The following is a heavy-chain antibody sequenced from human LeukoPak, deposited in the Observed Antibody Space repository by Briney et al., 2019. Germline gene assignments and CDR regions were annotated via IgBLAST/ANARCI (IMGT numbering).Heavy chain of an antibody. Sequence: SETLPLTCAVYGGSFSNYYWSWIRQPPGKGLEWIGEINHSGSTNYNPSLKSRLTISVDTSKKQFSLKLTSVTAADTAVYYCARAPVRVAAVGKYFDYWGQGTLVTVSS. CDR2: INHSGST. CDR3: ARAPVRVAAVGKYFDY. V-gene: IGHV4-34*01. D-gene: IGHD6-13*01. J-gene: IGHJ4*02. CDR1: GGSFSNYY.